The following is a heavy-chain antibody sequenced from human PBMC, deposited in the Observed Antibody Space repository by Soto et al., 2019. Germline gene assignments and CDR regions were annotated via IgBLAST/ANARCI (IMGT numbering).Heavy chain of an antibody. J-gene: IGHJ4*02. Sequence: APVKVSCKASGYTFTSYYMHWVRQAPGQGLEWMGIINPSGGSTSYAQKFQGRVTMTRDTSTSTVYMELSSLRSEDTAVYYCARDSAHLGTWLREYFDYWCQGTLVTVSS. D-gene: IGHD3-22*01. CDR3: ARDSAHLGTWLREYFDY. V-gene: IGHV1-46*01. CDR2: INPSGGST. CDR1: GYTFTSYY.